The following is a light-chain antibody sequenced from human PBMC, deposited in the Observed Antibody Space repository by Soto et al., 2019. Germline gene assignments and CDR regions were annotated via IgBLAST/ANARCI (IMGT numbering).Light chain of an antibody. CDR2: GAS. V-gene: IGKV1-39*01. Sequence: DIQMTQSPSSLSASVGDRVTITCRPGQDIKSFLNWYQQKPGKAPHLLIYGASRLQSGVPSRFSGSGSGTHFTLTITSLQPEDSASYVGQQTYGIPWTFGQGTTV. CDR3: QQTYGIPWT. J-gene: IGKJ1*01. CDR1: QDIKSF.